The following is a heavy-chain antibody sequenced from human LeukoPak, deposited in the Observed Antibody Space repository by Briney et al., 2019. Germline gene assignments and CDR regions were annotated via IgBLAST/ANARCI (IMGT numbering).Heavy chain of an antibody. D-gene: IGHD1-26*01. Sequence: ASVKVSCKASGYTFTGYYMHWVRQAPGQGLEGMGWINPNSGGTKFAQRFQGRVTMTRDTSISTAYMELSKLSSDDTAVYYCARPNSVGASVYFDYWGQGTLVTVSS. CDR2: INPNSGGT. J-gene: IGHJ4*02. CDR3: ARPNSVGASVYFDY. V-gene: IGHV1-2*02. CDR1: GYTFTGYY.